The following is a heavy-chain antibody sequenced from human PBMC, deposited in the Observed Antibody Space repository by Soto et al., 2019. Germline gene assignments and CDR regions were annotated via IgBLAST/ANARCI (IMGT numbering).Heavy chain of an antibody. CDR2: ISSSSSYI. J-gene: IGHJ4*02. CDR1: GFTFSSYS. Sequence: PGGSLRLSCAASGFTFSSYSMNWVRQAPGKGLEWVSSISSSSSYIYYADSVKDRFTISRDSAKNSLYLQMNSLRAEDTAVYYCARERGAEFDYWGQGTLVTVSS. D-gene: IGHD1-26*01. V-gene: IGHV3-21*01. CDR3: ARERGAEFDY.